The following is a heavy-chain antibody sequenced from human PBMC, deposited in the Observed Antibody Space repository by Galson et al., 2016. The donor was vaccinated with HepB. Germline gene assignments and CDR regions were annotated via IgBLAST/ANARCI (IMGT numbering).Heavy chain of an antibody. Sequence: SLRLSCAASGFTFSTYNMNWVRQAPGKGLEWVSSISRGSGYIYYADSVKGRFTISRDNAKNSLFLQMNGLRAEDTAVYYCCVDTAMDYVFDYWGQGSLLTVSS. CDR1: GFTFSTYN. CDR3: CVDTAMDYVFDY. CDR2: ISRGSGYI. V-gene: IGHV3-21*01. D-gene: IGHD5-18*01. J-gene: IGHJ4*02.